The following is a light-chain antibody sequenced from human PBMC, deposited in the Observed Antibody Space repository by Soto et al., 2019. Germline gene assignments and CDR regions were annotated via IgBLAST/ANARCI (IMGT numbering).Light chain of an antibody. CDR2: DVS. Sequence: QSVLTQPRSVSGSHGQSVTISCTGTSSDVGGYNYVSWYQQHPGKAPELMIYDVSKRPSGVPDRFSGSKSGNTASLTISGLQAEDEADYYCFSYAGSYTFYVFGTGTKVTVL. J-gene: IGLJ1*01. CDR3: FSYAGSYTFYV. V-gene: IGLV2-11*01. CDR1: SSDVGGYNY.